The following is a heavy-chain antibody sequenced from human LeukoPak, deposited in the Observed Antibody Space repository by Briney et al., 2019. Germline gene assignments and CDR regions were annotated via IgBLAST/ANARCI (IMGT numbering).Heavy chain of an antibody. CDR1: GYSISSGYY. D-gene: IGHD6-13*01. CDR2: IYHSGST. J-gene: IGHJ5*02. V-gene: IGHV4-38-2*02. CDR3: ARDPYSSSWYRRDWFDP. Sequence: SETLSLTCSVSGYSISSGYYWGWIRQPPGKGLEWIGTIYHSGSTYYNPSLKSRVTISVDTSKNQFSLKLSSVTAADTAVYYCARDPYSSSWYRRDWFDPWGQGTLVTVSS.